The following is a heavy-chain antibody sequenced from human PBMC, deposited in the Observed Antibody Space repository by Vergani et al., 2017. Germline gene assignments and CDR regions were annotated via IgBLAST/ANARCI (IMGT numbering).Heavy chain of an antibody. Sequence: QVQLQESGPGLVKPSETLSLTCTVSGGSISNYYWSWIRQPPGKGLEWIGEIYHSGSTNYNPSLKSRVTISVDKSKNQFSLKLSSVTAADTAVYYCARDRGGALYWGQGTLVTVSS. CDR3: ARDRGGALY. V-gene: IGHV4-59*12. CDR2: IYHSGST. CDR1: GGSISNYY. D-gene: IGHD1-26*01. J-gene: IGHJ4*02.